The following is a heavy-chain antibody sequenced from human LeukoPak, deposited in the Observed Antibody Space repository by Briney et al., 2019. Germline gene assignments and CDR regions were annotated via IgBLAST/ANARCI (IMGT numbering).Heavy chain of an antibody. CDR3: ARTYYYDSSGSLDFDY. V-gene: IGHV4-34*01. CDR1: GFIFSNYA. Sequence: GSLRLSCAASGFIFSNYAMTWIRQSPGKGLEWIGEINHRGSTNNNPSLRSRVTISVVTSKNQFSLRLSSVTAADTAVYYCARTYYYDSSGSLDFDYWGQGTLVTVSS. D-gene: IGHD3-22*01. J-gene: IGHJ4*02. CDR2: INHRGST.